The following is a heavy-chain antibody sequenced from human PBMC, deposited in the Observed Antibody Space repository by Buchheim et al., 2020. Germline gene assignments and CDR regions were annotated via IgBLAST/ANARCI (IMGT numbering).Heavy chain of an antibody. D-gene: IGHD2-2*01. J-gene: IGHJ4*02. Sequence: QVQLQESGPGLVKPSQTLSLTCTVSGGSISSGGYSWSWIRQHPGKGLEWLGYISDSGSIHYNPSLKSRVDISADTSNKEFSLKLSSVTAADTAVYHWARGGPGYCHGTSWDYFDYWGQGTL. CDR1: GGSISSGGYS. CDR2: ISDSGSI. V-gene: IGHV4-31*03. CDR3: ARGGPGYCHGTSWDYFDY.